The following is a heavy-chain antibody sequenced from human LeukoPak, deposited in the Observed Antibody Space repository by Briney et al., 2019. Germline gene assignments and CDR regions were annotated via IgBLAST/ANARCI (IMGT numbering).Heavy chain of an antibody. CDR1: GFTFSSYS. CDR3: ARDYSGSEYFFDY. CDR2: ISGTGNSK. Sequence: PGGSLRLSYAASGFTFSSYSMNWVRQAPGKGLEWVSYISGTGNSKYYADSVKGRFTISRDNAKNSLYLQMSSLRAEDTAIYYCARDYSGSEYFFDYCGQGSLVTVSS. D-gene: IGHD1-26*01. V-gene: IGHV3-48*04. J-gene: IGHJ4*02.